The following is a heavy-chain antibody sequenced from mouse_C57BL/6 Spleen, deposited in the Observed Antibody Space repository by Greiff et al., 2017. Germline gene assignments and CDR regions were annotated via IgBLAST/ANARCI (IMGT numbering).Heavy chain of an antibody. Sequence: EVKLMESGAELVRPGSSVKMSCKTSGYTFTSYGINWVKQRPGQGLEWIGYIYIGNGYTEYNEKFKGKATLTSDTSSSTAYMQLSSLTSEDSAIYFCARSRGSYSNYDYFDYWGQGTTLTVSS. V-gene: IGHV1-58*01. CDR2: IYIGNGYT. J-gene: IGHJ2*01. D-gene: IGHD2-5*01. CDR3: ARSRGSYSNYDYFDY. CDR1: GYTFTSYG.